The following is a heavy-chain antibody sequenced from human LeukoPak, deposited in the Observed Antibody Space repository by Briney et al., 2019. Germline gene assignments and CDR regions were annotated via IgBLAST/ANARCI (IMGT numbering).Heavy chain of an antibody. CDR3: AKSDDYFDWFYAFDI. CDR1: GFTVSSNS. Sequence: GGSLRLSCTVSGFTVSSNSMSWVRQAPGKGLEWVSFIYSDNTHYSDSVKGRFTISRDNSKNTLYLQMNSLRAEDTAVYYCAKSDDYFDWFYAFDIWGQGTMVTVSS. D-gene: IGHD3-9*01. J-gene: IGHJ3*02. V-gene: IGHV3-53*01. CDR2: IYSDNT.